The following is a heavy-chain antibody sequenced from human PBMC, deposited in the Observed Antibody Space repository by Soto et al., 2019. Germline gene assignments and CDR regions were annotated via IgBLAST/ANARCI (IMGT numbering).Heavy chain of an antibody. V-gene: IGHV1-69*05. D-gene: IGHD3-3*01. Sequence: QVQLVQSGAEVKKPGSSVKVSCKASGGTFSSYAISWVRQAPGQGLEWMGGIIPIFGTANYAQKFQGRVTITXXEXTXXAYMDLSSLRSEDTAVYYCARASLGYDFWSGYLVYWGQGTLVTVSS. CDR3: ARASLGYDFWSGYLVY. CDR1: GGTFSSYA. CDR2: IIPIFGTA. J-gene: IGHJ4*02.